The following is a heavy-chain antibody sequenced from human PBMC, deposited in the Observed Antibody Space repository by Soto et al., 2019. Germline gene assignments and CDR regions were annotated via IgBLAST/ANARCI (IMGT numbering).Heavy chain of an antibody. CDR2: ISSSSSYI. J-gene: IGHJ4*02. V-gene: IGHV3-21*01. Sequence: GGSLRLSCAASGFTFSSYSMNWVRQAPGKGLEWVSSISSSSSYIYYADSVKGRFTISRGNAKNSLYLQMNSLRAEDTAVYYCARADQAYHWTDAIDYWGQGTLVTVSS. CDR1: GFTFSSYS. D-gene: IGHD1-1*01. CDR3: ARADQAYHWTDAIDY.